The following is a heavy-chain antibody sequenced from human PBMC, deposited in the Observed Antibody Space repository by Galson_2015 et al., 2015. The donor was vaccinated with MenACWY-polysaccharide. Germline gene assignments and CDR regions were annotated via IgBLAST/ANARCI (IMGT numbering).Heavy chain of an antibody. J-gene: IGHJ3*02. D-gene: IGHD4-23*01. CDR2: FDGSGGHP. V-gene: IGHV3-23*01. CDR1: GFTFSNYA. CDR3: AKRMTTVGAFDI. Sequence: SLRLSCAASGFTFSNYAMTWVRQAPGKGLEWVSSFDGSGGHPYYADSVRGRFAVSRDDSKNTLYLEMNSLRVDDTAVYYCAKRMTTVGAFDIWGHGTMVTVSS.